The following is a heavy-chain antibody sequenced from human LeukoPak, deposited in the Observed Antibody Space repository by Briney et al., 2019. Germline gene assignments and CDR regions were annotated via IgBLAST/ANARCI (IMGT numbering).Heavy chain of an antibody. D-gene: IGHD3-3*01. Sequence: GGSLRLSCITSGFNFGDYAMTWVRQAPGKGLEWVGFIRSKVHGGTTEYAASVKGRFTISRDDSKNIAYLQMNSLKTEDTAVYYCTRDGTPETIWSGYYIDYWGQGTLVAVSS. CDR3: TRDGTPETIWSGYYIDY. J-gene: IGHJ4*02. CDR1: GFNFGDYA. CDR2: IRSKVHGGTT. V-gene: IGHV3-49*04.